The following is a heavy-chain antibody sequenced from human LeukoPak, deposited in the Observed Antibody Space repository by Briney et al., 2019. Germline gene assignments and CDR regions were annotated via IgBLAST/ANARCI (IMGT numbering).Heavy chain of an antibody. Sequence: GGSLRLSCAASGFTFSSYKMNWVRQAPGKGLEWVSYISSSGSTIYYADSVKGRFTISRDNAKNSLYLQMNSLRAEDTAVYYCARQLRTHTNWFDPWGQGTLVTVSS. CDR1: GFTFSSYK. D-gene: IGHD3-3*01. V-gene: IGHV3-48*03. J-gene: IGHJ5*02. CDR3: ARQLRTHTNWFDP. CDR2: ISSSGSTI.